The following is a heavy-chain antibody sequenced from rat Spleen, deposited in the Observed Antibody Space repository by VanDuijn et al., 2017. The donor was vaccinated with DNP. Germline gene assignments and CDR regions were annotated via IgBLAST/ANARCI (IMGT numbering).Heavy chain of an antibody. V-gene: IGHV5-31*01. D-gene: IGHD2-5*01. J-gene: IGHJ4*01. CDR3: VKHLDA. CDR1: GFTFDSYW. CDR2: ITSSGGST. Sequence: EVQLVESGGDLVQPGKSLKISCVASGFTFDSYWMTWIRQVPGKGLEWVASITSSGGSTYYPDSVKGRFTISRDNTKSTLYLQMDSLRSEDTATYHCVKHLDAWGQGTSVTVSS.